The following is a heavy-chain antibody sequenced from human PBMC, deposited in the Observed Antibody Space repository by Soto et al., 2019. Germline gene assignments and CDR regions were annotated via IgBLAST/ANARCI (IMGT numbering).Heavy chain of an antibody. V-gene: IGHV1-69*02. CDR3: ARGYYYDSSGYYVGY. D-gene: IGHD3-22*01. J-gene: IGHJ4*02. CDR1: GGTFSSYT. CDR2: IIPILGIA. Sequence: SVKVSCKASGGTFSSYTISWVRQAPGQGLEWMGRIIPILGIANYAQKFQGRVTITADKSTSTAYMELSSLRSEDTAVYYCARGYYYDSSGYYVGYWGQGTLVTVSS.